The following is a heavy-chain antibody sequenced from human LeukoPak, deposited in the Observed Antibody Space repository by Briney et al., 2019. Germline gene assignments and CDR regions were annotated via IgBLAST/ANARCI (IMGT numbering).Heavy chain of an antibody. CDR2: IYGVDGT. Sequence: PEGSLRLSCAASGVTVSSQYMNWVRRAPGKGLEWVSVIYGVDGTSYADSVKGRFTISRDNSKNTVYLQMNSLRAEDTAVYYCASDLIYWGQGTLVTVSS. V-gene: IGHV3-53*05. CDR1: GVTVSSQY. CDR3: ASDLIY. J-gene: IGHJ4*02.